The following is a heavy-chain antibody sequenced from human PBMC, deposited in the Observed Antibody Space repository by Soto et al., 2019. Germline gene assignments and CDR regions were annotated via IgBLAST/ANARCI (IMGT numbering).Heavy chain of an antibody. D-gene: IGHD3-22*01. V-gene: IGHV4-59*01. J-gene: IGHJ4*02. CDR1: GGSISGYY. CDR2: FYYSGST. Sequence: PSETLSLTCTVSGGSISGYYWSWIRQPPGKGLEWIGYFYYSGSTSYNPSLRSRLTISVDTSKNQFSLRLTSVTAADTAVYYCAREDSSGYKFFDCWGQGTLVT. CDR3: AREDSSGYKFFDC.